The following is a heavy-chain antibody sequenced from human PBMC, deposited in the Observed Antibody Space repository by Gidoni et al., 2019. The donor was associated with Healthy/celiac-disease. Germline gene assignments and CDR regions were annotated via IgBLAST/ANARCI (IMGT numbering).Heavy chain of an antibody. CDR3: ARGLKGYSSSWYFGVSWYFDL. D-gene: IGHD6-13*01. Sequence: QAQLQESGPGLVKPSETLSLTCTVSGGSISSYYWSWIRQPPGKGLEWIGYIYYSGSTNYNPSLKSRVTISVDTSKNQFSLKLSSVTAADTAVYYCARGLKGYSSSWYFGVSWYFDLWGRGTLVTVSS. V-gene: IGHV4-59*01. CDR2: IYYSGST. J-gene: IGHJ2*01. CDR1: GGSISSYY.